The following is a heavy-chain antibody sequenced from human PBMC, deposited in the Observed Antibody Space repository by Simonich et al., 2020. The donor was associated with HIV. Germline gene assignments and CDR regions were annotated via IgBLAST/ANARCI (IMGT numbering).Heavy chain of an antibody. CDR3: ARGGLSGSFPWYFDY. J-gene: IGHJ4*02. CDR2: ISWNSGSI. D-gene: IGHD1-26*01. Sequence: EVQLVESGGGLVQPGRSLRLSCAASGFTFDDYAMHWVRQAPGKGLEWVSGISWNSGSIGYADSVKGRFTISRDNAKNSLYLQMNSLRAEDTAVYYCARGGLSGSFPWYFDYWGQGTLVTVSS. CDR1: GFTFDDYA. V-gene: IGHV3-9*01.